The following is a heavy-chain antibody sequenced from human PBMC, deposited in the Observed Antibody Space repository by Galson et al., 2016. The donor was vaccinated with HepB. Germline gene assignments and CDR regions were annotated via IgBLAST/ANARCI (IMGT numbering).Heavy chain of an antibody. D-gene: IGHD6-19*01. CDR1: GFTFSDAA. CDR2: IRTEPFNYAT. V-gene: IGHV3-73*01. J-gene: IGHJ4*02. Sequence: SLRLSCAASGFTFSDAAMYWVRQASGKGLEFVGRIRTEPFNYATIYGASVKGRFTISRDDSKSTVYLQMNSLKTEDSAVYYCTRQGKTSLAGTGFDYLGQGTLVTVSS. CDR3: TRQGKTSLAGTGFDY.